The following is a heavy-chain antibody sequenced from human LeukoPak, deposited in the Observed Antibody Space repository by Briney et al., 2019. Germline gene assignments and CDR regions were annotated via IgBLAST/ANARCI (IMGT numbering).Heavy chain of an antibody. CDR1: GGSFSNYY. CDR2: INRNGST. J-gene: IGHJ4*02. D-gene: IGHD5-24*01. CDR3: ARARDGYIFDY. Sequence: PSETLSLTCAVDGGSFSNYYWSWIRQPPGKGLEWIGEINRNGSTNYNPSLKSRVTISIDTSKNQFSLRLNSVTAADTAVYYCARARDGYIFDYWGQGTLVTVSS. V-gene: IGHV4-34*01.